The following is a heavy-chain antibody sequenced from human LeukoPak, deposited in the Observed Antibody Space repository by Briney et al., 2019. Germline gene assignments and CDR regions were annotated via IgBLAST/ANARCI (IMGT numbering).Heavy chain of an antibody. Sequence: SVKVSCKASGGTFSSYTISWVRQAPGQGLEWMGRIIPILGIANYAQKFQGRVTITADKSTSTAYMELSSLRSEDTAVYYCARGARPNYDFWNGHPYYFDYWGQGTLVTVSS. CDR3: ARGARPNYDFWNGHPYYFDY. CDR1: GGTFSSYT. V-gene: IGHV1-69*02. D-gene: IGHD3-3*01. CDR2: IIPILGIA. J-gene: IGHJ4*02.